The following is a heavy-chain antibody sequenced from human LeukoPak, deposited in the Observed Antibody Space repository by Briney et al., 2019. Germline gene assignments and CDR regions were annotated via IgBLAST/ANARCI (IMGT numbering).Heavy chain of an antibody. CDR2: IIPIFGTA. CDR3: ARNYWEEAAVNYYYYGMDV. Sequence: SVKVSCKASGGTFSSYAISWVRQAPGQGLEWMGGIIPIFGTANYAQKFQGGVTITADESTSTAYMELSSLRSEDTAVYYCARNYWEEAAVNYYYYGMDVWGQGTTVTVSS. D-gene: IGHD6-13*01. J-gene: IGHJ6*02. V-gene: IGHV1-69*13. CDR1: GGTFSSYA.